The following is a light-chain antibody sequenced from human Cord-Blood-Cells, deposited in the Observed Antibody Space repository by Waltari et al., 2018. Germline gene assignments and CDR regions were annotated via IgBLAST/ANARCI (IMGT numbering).Light chain of an antibody. CDR2: KDS. CDR1: ASPMHY. CDR3: QSADSSGTYEV. V-gene: IGLV3-25*02. Sequence: SYELTQPPSVSVSPEQTASITCSGDASPMHYVVCYQQKPRQAPALVIYKDSERPPGIPERFSGSSSGTTVTLTISGVQAEDEADYYCQSADSSGTYEVFGGGTKLTVL. J-gene: IGLJ2*01.